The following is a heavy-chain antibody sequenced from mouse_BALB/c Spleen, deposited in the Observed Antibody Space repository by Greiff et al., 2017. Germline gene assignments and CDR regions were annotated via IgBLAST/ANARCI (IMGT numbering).Heavy chain of an antibody. CDR3: ARGYYGSSCFDY. V-gene: IGHV14-3*02. J-gene: IGHJ2*01. CDR1: GFNIKDTY. Sequence: VQLQQSGAELVKPGASVKLSCTASGFNIKDTYMHWVKQRPEQGLEWIGRIDPANGNTKYDPKFQGKATITADTSSNTAYLQLSSLTSEDTAVYYCARGYYGSSCFDYWGQGTTLTVSS. D-gene: IGHD1-1*01. CDR2: IDPANGNT.